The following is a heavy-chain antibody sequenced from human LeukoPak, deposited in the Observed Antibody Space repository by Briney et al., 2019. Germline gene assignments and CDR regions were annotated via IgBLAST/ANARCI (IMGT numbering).Heavy chain of an antibody. Sequence: GGSLRLSCAASGFTFSSYSMNWVRQAPGKGLEWVSSISSSSSYIYYADSVKGRFTISRDNAKNSLYLQVNSLRAEDTAVYYCARDPIMITFRGAFDIWGQGTMVTVSS. V-gene: IGHV3-21*01. J-gene: IGHJ3*02. CDR3: ARDPIMITFRGAFDI. CDR1: GFTFSSYS. D-gene: IGHD3-16*01. CDR2: ISSSSSYI.